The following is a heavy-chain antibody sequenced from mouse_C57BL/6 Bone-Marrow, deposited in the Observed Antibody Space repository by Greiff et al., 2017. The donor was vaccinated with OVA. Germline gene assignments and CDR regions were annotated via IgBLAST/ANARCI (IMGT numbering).Heavy chain of an antibody. CDR1: GYTFTSYW. Sequence: QVQLQQPGAELVMPGASVKLSCKASGYTFTSYWMHWVKQRPGQGLEWIGEIDPSDSYTNYNQKFKGKSTLTVDKSSSTAYMQLSSLTSEYSAVYYCARESSGRFDYWGQGTTLTVSS. V-gene: IGHV1-69*01. CDR2: IDPSDSYT. CDR3: ARESSGRFDY. D-gene: IGHD3-2*02. J-gene: IGHJ2*01.